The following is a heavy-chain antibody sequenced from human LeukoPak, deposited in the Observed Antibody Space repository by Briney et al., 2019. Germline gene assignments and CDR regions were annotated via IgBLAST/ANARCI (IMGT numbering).Heavy chain of an antibody. CDR3: AREYQGIAAAGPPVIYYYYMDV. Sequence: GASVRVSCKASGYSFTGYYIHLVRQAPGQGLEWMGWINPDSGDTNYAQRFQGRVTMTRDTSISTAYMELSRLRSDDTAVYCCAREYQGIAAAGPPVIYYYYMDVWGKGTTVTVSS. CDR1: GYSFTGYY. J-gene: IGHJ6*03. V-gene: IGHV1-2*02. CDR2: INPDSGDT. D-gene: IGHD6-13*01.